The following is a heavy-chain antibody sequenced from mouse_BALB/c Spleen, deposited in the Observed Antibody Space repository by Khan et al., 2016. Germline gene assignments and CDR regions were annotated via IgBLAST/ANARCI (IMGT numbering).Heavy chain of an antibody. CDR1: GFSLTTYG. V-gene: IGHV2-9*02. Sequence: QVQLKESGPGLVAPSQSLSITCTVSGFSLTTYGVHWVRQPPGKGLEWLGVIWAGGSTTYNSALMSRLSIRKDNSKSQVFLKMNSLQTDDTATYYCARDRYYGTSYFDYWGQGTTLTVSS. CDR2: IWAGGST. D-gene: IGHD1-1*01. J-gene: IGHJ2*01. CDR3: ARDRYYGTSYFDY.